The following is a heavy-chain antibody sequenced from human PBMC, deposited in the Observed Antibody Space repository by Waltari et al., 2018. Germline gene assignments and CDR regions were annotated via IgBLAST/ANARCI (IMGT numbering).Heavy chain of an antibody. CDR3: AFTYDILTGYFDH. CDR2: IYWNDSK. V-gene: IGHV2-5*01. CDR1: GFSLTTNGVG. Sequence: QITLKESGPALIKPTQPLTLTCSFSGFSLTTNGVGVGWIRQPPGKALEWLALIYWNDSKRYNPSLRSRLTITKDTSKDQVALPLTYMAPEDTATYFCAFTYDILTGYFDHWGQGTLVTASS. J-gene: IGHJ4*02. D-gene: IGHD3-9*01.